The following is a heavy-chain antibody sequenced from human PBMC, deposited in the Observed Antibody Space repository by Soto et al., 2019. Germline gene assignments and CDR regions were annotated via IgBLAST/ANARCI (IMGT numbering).Heavy chain of an antibody. Sequence: GASVKVSCKVSGYSLTELAMHWVRQAPGKGLEWMGGFDPEDAETIYAQKFQGRVTMTDDTPTDTAYMELSSLRSEDTAVYYCATDLATVIRKRDYWGQGTLVTVSS. D-gene: IGHD4-17*01. CDR2: FDPEDAET. V-gene: IGHV1-24*01. CDR1: GYSLTELA. CDR3: ATDLATVIRKRDY. J-gene: IGHJ4*02.